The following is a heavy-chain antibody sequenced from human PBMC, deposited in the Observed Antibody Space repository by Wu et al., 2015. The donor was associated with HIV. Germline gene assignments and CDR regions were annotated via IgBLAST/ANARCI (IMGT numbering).Heavy chain of an antibody. Sequence: QVQLMQSGAEVKKPGASVKVSCKASGYTLTTYYIHWVRQAPGQGLEWMAIINPSGGSPRYAQKFQGRVILTRDTSSNTVNMEMRSLRSDDTAVYYXARDREGAMVRGIEKVGAVVDVWGQGTTVTVSS. V-gene: IGHV1-46*01. CDR3: ARDREGAMVRGIEKVGAVVDV. CDR1: GYTLTTYY. J-gene: IGHJ6*02. CDR2: INPSGGSP. D-gene: IGHD3-10*01.